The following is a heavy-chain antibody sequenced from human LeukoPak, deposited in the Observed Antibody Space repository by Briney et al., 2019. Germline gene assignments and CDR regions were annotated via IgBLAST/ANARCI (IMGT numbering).Heavy chain of an antibody. Sequence: GGSLRLSCAASGFTFSSYWMHWVRQAPGKGLVWVSGIISDASSTNYADSVKGRFTISRDNAKNTLYLQMNSLRAEDTAVYYCARGLGGPSDYWGQGTLVTVSS. CDR1: GFTFSSYW. V-gene: IGHV3-74*01. J-gene: IGHJ4*02. CDR2: IISDASST. D-gene: IGHD3-10*01. CDR3: ARGLGGPSDY.